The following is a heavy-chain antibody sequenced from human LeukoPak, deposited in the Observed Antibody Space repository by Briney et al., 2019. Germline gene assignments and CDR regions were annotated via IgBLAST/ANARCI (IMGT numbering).Heavy chain of an antibody. CDR2: ISSSGSTI. D-gene: IGHD1-26*01. Sequence: GGSLRLSCAASGFTFSDYYMSWIRQAPGKGLEWVSYISSSGSTIYYADSVKGRFTISRDNSKNTLYLQVNSLRAEDTAVYYCAKIVKEGTHFDYWGQGTLVTVSS. J-gene: IGHJ4*02. CDR3: AKIVKEGTHFDY. V-gene: IGHV3-11*01. CDR1: GFTFSDYY.